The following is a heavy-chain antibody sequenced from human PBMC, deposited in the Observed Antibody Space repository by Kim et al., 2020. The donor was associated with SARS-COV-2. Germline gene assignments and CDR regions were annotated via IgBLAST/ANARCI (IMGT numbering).Heavy chain of an antibody. V-gene: IGHV3-74*01. CDR2: INSDGSST. CDR3: AREGEAAAVDY. D-gene: IGHD6-13*01. CDR1: GFTFSSYW. J-gene: IGHJ4*02. Sequence: GGSLRLSCAASGFTFSSYWMHWVRQAPGKGLVWVSRINSDGSSTSYADSVKGRFTISRDNAKNTLYLQMNSLRAEDTAVYYCAREGEAAAVDYWGQGTLVTVSS.